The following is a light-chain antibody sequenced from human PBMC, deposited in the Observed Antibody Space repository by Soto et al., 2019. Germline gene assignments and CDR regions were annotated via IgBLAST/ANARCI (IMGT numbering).Light chain of an antibody. V-gene: IGKV1-39*01. CDR1: QSISSY. J-gene: IGKJ1*01. Sequence: RVSITYRASQSISSYLNWYQQKPGKAPKLLIYAASSLQSGVPSRFSGSGSGTDFTLTISSLQPEDFATYYCQQSYSTPRTFGQGTKVDIK. CDR2: AAS. CDR3: QQSYSTPRT.